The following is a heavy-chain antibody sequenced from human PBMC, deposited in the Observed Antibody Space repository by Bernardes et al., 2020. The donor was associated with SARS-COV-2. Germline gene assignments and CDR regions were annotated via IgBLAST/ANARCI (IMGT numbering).Heavy chain of an antibody. CDR3: ARHVASGYSGYGLFGAVFDY. CDR2: IYYSGST. D-gene: IGHD5-12*01. J-gene: IGHJ4*02. Sequence: SETLSLTCTVSGGSISSYYWSWIRQPPGKGLEWIGYIYYSGSTNYNPSLKSRVTISVDTSKNQFSLKLSSVTAADTAVYYCARHVASGYSGYGLFGAVFDYWGQGTLVTVSS. CDR1: GGSISSYY. V-gene: IGHV4-59*08.